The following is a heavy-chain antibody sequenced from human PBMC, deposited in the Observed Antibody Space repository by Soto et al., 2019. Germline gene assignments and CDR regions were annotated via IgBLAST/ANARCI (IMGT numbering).Heavy chain of an antibody. CDR3: ARGQYDINPPRFRVDWLLYIPHGDY. CDR1: GYTFTSYY. V-gene: IGHV1-46*03. D-gene: IGHD3-9*01. CDR2: INPSGGST. J-gene: IGHJ4*02. Sequence: GASVKVSCKASGYTFTSYYMHWVRQAPGQGLEWMGIINPSGGSTSYAQKFQGRVTMTRDTSTSTVYMELSSLRSEDTAVYYCARGQYDINPPRFRVDWLLYIPHGDYWGQGTLVTVSS.